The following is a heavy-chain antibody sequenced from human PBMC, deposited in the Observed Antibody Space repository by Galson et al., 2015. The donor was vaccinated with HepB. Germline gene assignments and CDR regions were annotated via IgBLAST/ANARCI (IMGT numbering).Heavy chain of an antibody. D-gene: IGHD2-8*02. CDR3: ARDRVGGVDEYGMDV. J-gene: IGHJ6*02. CDR1: GGSISSYY. Sequence: SGGSISSYYMSWIRQAPGKGLEWVSYISSSGSTIYYADSVKGRFTISRDNAKNSLYLQMNSLRAEDTAVYYCARDRVGGVDEYGMDVWGQGTTVTVSS. CDR2: ISSSGSTI. V-gene: IGHV3-11*01.